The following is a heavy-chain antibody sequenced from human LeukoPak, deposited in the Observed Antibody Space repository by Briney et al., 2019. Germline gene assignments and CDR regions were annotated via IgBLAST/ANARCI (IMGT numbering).Heavy chain of an antibody. D-gene: IGHD1-14*01. V-gene: IGHV4-59*01. CDR1: GGSISSYY. J-gene: IGHJ6*03. CDR3: ARGGFSPEPAYYYYYMDV. Sequence: KPSETLSLTCTVSGGSISSYYWSWIRQPPGKGLEWIGYIHYSGSTNYNPSLKSRVTISADTSKNQFSLKLSSVTAADTAVYYCARGGFSPEPAYYYYYMDVWGKGTTVTVSS. CDR2: IHYSGST.